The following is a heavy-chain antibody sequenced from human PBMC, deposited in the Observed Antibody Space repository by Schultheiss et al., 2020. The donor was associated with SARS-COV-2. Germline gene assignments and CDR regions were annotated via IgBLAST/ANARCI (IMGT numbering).Heavy chain of an antibody. Sequence: GESLKISCAASGFTFSSYAMHWVRQAPGKGLEWVAVISYDGSNKYYADSVKGRFTISRDNSKNTLYLQMNSLRAEDTAVYYCASPITGTTRVGTGFDPWGQGTLVTVSS. J-gene: IGHJ5*02. V-gene: IGHV3-30*01. D-gene: IGHD1-7*01. CDR1: GFTFSSYA. CDR2: ISYDGSNK. CDR3: ASPITGTTRVGTGFDP.